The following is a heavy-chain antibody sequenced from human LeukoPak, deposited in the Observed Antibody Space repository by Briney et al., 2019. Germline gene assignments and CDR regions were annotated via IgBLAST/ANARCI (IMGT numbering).Heavy chain of an antibody. Sequence: PGGSLRLSCAAAGFTFSNYWMYWVRQAPGKGLVWVSRINPDGSSTAYADSVKGRFTVSRDNAENALYLQMNTLRAEDTAVYYCTTLTAGATGHYWGQGTLVTVSS. CDR1: GFTFSNYW. J-gene: IGHJ4*02. V-gene: IGHV3-74*01. CDR3: TTLTAGATGHY. D-gene: IGHD3-9*01. CDR2: INPDGSST.